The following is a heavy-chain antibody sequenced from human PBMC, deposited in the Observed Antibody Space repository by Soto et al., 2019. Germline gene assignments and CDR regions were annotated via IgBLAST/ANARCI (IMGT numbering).Heavy chain of an antibody. Sequence: QVQLVQSGGEVKKPGASVKVSCKASGYTFTIYGINWVRQAPGQGLEWMGWISPDNGNTNYAQKLQGRVTXXTXTXRSTAYMELRSLRSDDTAVYYCARALGYSGYAGMDVWGQGTTVTVSS. CDR3: ARALGYSGYAGMDV. CDR1: GYTFTIYG. D-gene: IGHD5-12*01. J-gene: IGHJ6*02. CDR2: ISPDNGNT. V-gene: IGHV1-18*01.